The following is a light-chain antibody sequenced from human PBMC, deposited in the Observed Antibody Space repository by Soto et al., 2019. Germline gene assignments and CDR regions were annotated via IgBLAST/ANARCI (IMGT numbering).Light chain of an antibody. V-gene: IGKV3-15*01. Sequence: DIVMTQSPATLSVSPGESATLSCRASQNISSNLVWYQQTPGQAPRFLIYDASTRAIGIPGRFSGSGSGTEFTLTISSLQSEDFALYYFQQYDNSPPMYTFGQGTKVDIK. CDR1: QNISSN. CDR3: QQYDNSPPMYT. J-gene: IGKJ2*01. CDR2: DAS.